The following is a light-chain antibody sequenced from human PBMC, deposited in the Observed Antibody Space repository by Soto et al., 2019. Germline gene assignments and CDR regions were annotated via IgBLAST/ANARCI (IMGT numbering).Light chain of an antibody. V-gene: IGKV3-20*01. J-gene: IGKJ5*01. CDR3: QQYGSSPPIT. CDR1: QSVSSSY. CDR2: GAS. Sequence: DIVLTQSPGSLSLSPGERATLSCRASQSVSSSYLAWYQQKPGQAPRLLIYGASSRATGMPDRFSGSGSGTDFTLTISRLEPEDVAVYYCQQYGSSPPITFGRGTRLEIK.